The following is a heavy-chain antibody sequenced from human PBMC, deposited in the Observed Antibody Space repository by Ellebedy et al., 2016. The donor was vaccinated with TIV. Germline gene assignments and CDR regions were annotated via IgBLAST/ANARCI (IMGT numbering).Heavy chain of an antibody. CDR3: ARGGGSRFMDV. J-gene: IGHJ6*03. Sequence: GSLRLSXTVSGGSISSYYWSWIRQPPGKGLEWIGEINHSGSTNYNPSLKSRVTISVDTSKNQFSLKLSSVTAADTAVYYRARGGGSRFMDVWGKGTTVTVSS. V-gene: IGHV4-34*01. CDR2: INHSGST. CDR1: GGSISSYY. D-gene: IGHD2-15*01.